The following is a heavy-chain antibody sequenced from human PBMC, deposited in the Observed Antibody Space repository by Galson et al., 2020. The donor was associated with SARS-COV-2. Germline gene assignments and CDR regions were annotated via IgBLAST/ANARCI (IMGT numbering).Heavy chain of an antibody. CDR2: ISSSGSTI. V-gene: IGHV3-48*03. D-gene: IGHD3-3*01. CDR3: ARARAVLRYLEWVPDFDY. J-gene: IGHJ4*02. CDR1: GFTFSSYE. Sequence: TGGSLRLSCAASGFTFSSYEMNWVRQAPGKGLEWVSYISSSGSTIYYADSVKGRFTISRDNAKNSLYLQMNSLRAEDTAVYYGARARAVLRYLEWVPDFDYWGQGTLVTVSS.